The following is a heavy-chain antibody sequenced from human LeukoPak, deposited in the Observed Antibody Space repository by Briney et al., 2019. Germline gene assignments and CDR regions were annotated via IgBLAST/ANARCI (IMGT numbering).Heavy chain of an antibody. D-gene: IGHD3-10*01. CDR3: ARGYALLWFGELLGNNWFDP. Sequence: PSETLSLTCAVYGGSFSGYYWSWIRQPPGKGLEWIGEINHSGSTNYNPSLKSRVTISVDTSKNQFSLKLSSVTAADTAVYYCARGYALLWFGELLGNNWFDPWGQGTLVTVSS. CDR1: GGSFSGYY. V-gene: IGHV4-34*01. J-gene: IGHJ5*02. CDR2: INHSGST.